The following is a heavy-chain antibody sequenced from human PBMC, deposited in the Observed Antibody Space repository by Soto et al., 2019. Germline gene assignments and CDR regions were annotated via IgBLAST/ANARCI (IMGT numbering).Heavy chain of an antibody. CDR3: ARGPPLVGPSDAPRAFDY. J-gene: IGHJ4*02. CDR1: GFIFSSYT. Sequence: ASVKVSFKASGFIFSSYTMHWLRQAPGQSLEWMGWINVDNGATKYSQKFQGGVTITRDTFATTAYMDLSSLGSEDTAVYYCARGPPLVGPSDAPRAFDYWGQGTLVTVSS. V-gene: IGHV1-3*01. CDR2: INVDNGAT. D-gene: IGHD2-15*01.